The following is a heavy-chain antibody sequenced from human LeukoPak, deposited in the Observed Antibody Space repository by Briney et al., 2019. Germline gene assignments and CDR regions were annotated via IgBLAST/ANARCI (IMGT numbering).Heavy chain of an antibody. CDR3: ARGLGYCSGGSCPRRAFDI. CDR1: GFTFSDYY. CDR2: ISSSGSTI. V-gene: IGHV3-11*01. J-gene: IGHJ3*02. D-gene: IGHD2-15*01. Sequence: GGSLRLSCAASGFTFSDYYMSWIRQAPGKGLEWVSFISSSGSTIYYADSKKGRFTISRDNAKNSVYLQMNSLRAEDTAVYYCARGLGYCSGGSCPRRAFDIWGQGTVVTVSS.